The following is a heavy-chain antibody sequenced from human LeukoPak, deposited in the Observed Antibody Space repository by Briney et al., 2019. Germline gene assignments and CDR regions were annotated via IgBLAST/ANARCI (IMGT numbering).Heavy chain of an antibody. CDR1: GYTLTKLS. D-gene: IGHD5-12*01. Sequence: ASVKVSCKVSGYTLTKLSMHWVRQAPGKGLEWRGGFDPEDGETIYAQKFQGRVTMTKDTSTDTACMELSSLRSEDTAVYYCAIDQVNIVATRKYNWFDPWGQGALVTVSS. CDR3: AIDQVNIVATRKYNWFDP. J-gene: IGHJ5*02. CDR2: FDPEDGET. V-gene: IGHV1-24*01.